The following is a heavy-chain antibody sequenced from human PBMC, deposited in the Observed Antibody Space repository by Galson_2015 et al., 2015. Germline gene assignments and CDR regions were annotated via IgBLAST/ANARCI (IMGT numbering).Heavy chain of an antibody. CDR2: IYYSGST. V-gene: IGHV4-39*01. D-gene: IGHD2-2*01. CDR1: GGSISSSSYY. CDR3: ARHTRGIVVVPAAADY. J-gene: IGHJ4*02. Sequence: ETLSLTCTVSGGSISSSSYYWGWIRQPLGKGLEWIGSIYYSGSTYYNPSLKSRVTISVDTSKNQFSLKLSSVTAADTAVYYCARHTRGIVVVPAAADYWGQGTLVTVSS.